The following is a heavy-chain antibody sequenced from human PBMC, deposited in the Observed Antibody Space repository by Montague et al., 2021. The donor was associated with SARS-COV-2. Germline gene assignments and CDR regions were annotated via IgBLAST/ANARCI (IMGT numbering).Heavy chain of an antibody. D-gene: IGHD3-10*01. Sequence: SETLSLTCTVSGGSISSYYWSWIRQPPGKGLEWIGYIYYSGSTNYNPSLKSRVTISVDTSKSQSSLKLSSVTAADTAVYYCARASITMVRGVTRWYFDLWGRGTLVTVSS. V-gene: IGHV4-59*13. CDR1: GGSISSYY. CDR3: ARASITMVRGVTRWYFDL. J-gene: IGHJ2*01. CDR2: IYYSGST.